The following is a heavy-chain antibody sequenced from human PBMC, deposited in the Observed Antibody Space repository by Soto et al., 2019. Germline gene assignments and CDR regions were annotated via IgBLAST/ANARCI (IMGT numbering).Heavy chain of an antibody. D-gene: IGHD4-17*01. Sequence: GASVKVSCKASGYTYSDFGISWVRQAPGQGLEWMGWIGSYNGNTNYAENLQDRVTLTTDTSTSTAYMELRNLRSDDTAVYFCARAGAEVTTHFDSWGQGTQVTVSS. CDR1: GYTYSDFG. V-gene: IGHV1-18*01. CDR2: IGSYNGNT. CDR3: ARAGAEVTTHFDS. J-gene: IGHJ4*02.